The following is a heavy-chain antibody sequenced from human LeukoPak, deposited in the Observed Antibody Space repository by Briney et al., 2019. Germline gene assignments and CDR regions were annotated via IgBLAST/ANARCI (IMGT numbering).Heavy chain of an antibody. D-gene: IGHD3-9*01. CDR1: RYTLTELS. J-gene: IGHJ4*02. Sequence: GASVKVSCKVSRYTLTELSMHWVRQAPGKGLEWMGGFDPEDGETIYATKFQGTVTMTEDTSTDTAYMELSSLRSEDTAVYYCATGFKILTGSDFDYWGQGTLVTVSS. CDR2: FDPEDGET. CDR3: ATGFKILTGSDFDY. V-gene: IGHV1-24*01.